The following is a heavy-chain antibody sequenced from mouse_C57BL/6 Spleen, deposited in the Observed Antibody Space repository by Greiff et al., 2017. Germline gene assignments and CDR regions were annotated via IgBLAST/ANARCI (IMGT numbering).Heavy chain of an antibody. D-gene: IGHD2-4*01. Sequence: VQLVESGPELVKPGASVKISCKASGYAFSSSWMNWVKQRPGKGLEWIGRIYPGDGATNYNGKFKGKATLTADKSSSTDYMQLSSLTSEDSAVYFCAEESLYDYDGRTWFAYWGQGTLVTVSA. CDR3: AEESLYDYDGRTWFAY. CDR2: IYPGDGAT. CDR1: GYAFSSSW. V-gene: IGHV1-82*01. J-gene: IGHJ3*01.